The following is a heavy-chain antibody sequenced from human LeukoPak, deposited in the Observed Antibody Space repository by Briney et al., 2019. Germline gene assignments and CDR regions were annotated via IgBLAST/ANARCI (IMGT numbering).Heavy chain of an antibody. J-gene: IGHJ4*02. CDR1: GFTFKSHA. CDR3: GKGLDYSSSQMDS. V-gene: IGHV3-64*05. CDR2: INTNGANT. D-gene: IGHD6-6*01. Sequence: WGSLRLSCSASGFTFKSHAMHWVRQAPGKGLEYVSSINTNGANTYYADSVKGRFTISRDNSRNTVYVQMNSLTPEDTAVYYCGKGLDYSSSQMDSWGQGTLVTVSS.